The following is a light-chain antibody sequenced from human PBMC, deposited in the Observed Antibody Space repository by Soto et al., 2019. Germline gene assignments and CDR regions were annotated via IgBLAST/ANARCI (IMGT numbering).Light chain of an antibody. CDR2: GNF. V-gene: IGLV1-40*01. CDR3: QSYDNRLSGVV. J-gene: IGLJ2*01. Sequence: QSVLTQPPSVSGAPGQKVTISCTGNISNIGAGYDVHWYRQLPGTAPKLLIYGNFNRPSGVPDRFSGSKSGSSASLAITGLQGEDEADYYCQSYDNRLSGVVFGGGTKLTVL. CDR1: ISNIGAGYD.